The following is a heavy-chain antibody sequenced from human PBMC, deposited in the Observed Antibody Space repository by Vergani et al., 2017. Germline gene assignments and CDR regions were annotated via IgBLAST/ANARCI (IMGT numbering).Heavy chain of an antibody. CDR1: GFPFSTYG. Sequence: LQLVESGGGLVQPGGFLRLSCAASGFPFSTYGMHWVRQAPGKGLEWVAFRQKDGIDKFYADSVRGRFTISRDISKKTLYLEMNSLSAEDTALYHCVKDHPVFDEWGRGTLVSVS. CDR2: RQKDGIDK. V-gene: IGHV3-30*02. J-gene: IGHJ4*02. CDR3: VKDHPVFDE.